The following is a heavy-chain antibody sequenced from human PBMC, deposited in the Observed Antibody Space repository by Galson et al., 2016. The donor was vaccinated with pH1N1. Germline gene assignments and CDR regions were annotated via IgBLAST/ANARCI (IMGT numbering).Heavy chain of an antibody. D-gene: IGHD4-17*01. V-gene: IGHV2-5*02. J-gene: IGHJ4*02. Sequence: PALVKPTQTLTLTCTFSGFSLSTSGVGVGWIRQPPGKALEWLALIYWDADKRYSPSLKSRLTITKDSSKNQVVTTMTNMDPVDTATYYCARNGYGDYVGYFDYWGQGTLVTVSS. CDR3: ARNGYGDYVGYFDY. CDR1: GFSLSTSGVG. CDR2: IYWDADK.